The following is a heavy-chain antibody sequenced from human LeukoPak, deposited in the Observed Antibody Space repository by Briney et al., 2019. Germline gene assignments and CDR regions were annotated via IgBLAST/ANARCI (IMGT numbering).Heavy chain of an antibody. CDR2: INPSGGST. V-gene: IGHV1-46*01. CDR3: ARMAGDSSGYTPIDY. CDR1: GYTFTSYY. J-gene: IGHJ4*02. D-gene: IGHD3-22*01. Sequence: ASVKVSCKASGYTFTSYYMHWVRQAPGQGLEWMGIINPSGGSTSYAQKFQGRVTMTRDMSTSTVYMELSSLRSEDTAVYYCARMAGDSSGYTPIDYWGQGTLVTVSS.